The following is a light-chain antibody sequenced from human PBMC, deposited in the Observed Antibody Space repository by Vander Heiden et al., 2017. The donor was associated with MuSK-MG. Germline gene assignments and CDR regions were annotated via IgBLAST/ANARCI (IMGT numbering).Light chain of an antibody. CDR2: EAS. V-gene: IGKV1-5*01. CDR3: QQDNSYSGT. J-gene: IGKJ1*01. CDR1: QSISSW. Sequence: IQMPPSPSTLSASVGDRVTITCRASQSISSWLAWYQQKPGKAPKLLIYEASSWERGVPARFSGSGSGTEFTLTISSLQADDVATYYCQQDNSYSGTFGQGTKVEIK.